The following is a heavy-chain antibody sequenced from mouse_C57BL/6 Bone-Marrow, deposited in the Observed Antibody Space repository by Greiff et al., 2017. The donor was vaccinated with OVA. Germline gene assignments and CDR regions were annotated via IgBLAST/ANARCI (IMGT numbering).Heavy chain of an antibody. CDR1: GYAFSSSW. Sequence: VKLMESGPELVKPGASVKISCKASGYAFSSSWMNWVKQRPGKGLEWIGRIYPGDGDTNYNGKFKGKATLTADKSSSTAYMQLSSLTSEDSAVYFCARELRGWFAYWGQGTLVTVSA. CDR2: IYPGDGDT. CDR3: ARELRGWFAY. J-gene: IGHJ3*01. V-gene: IGHV1-82*01. D-gene: IGHD2-4*01.